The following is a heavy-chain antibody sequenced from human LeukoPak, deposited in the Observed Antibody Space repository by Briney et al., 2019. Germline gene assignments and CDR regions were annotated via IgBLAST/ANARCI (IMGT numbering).Heavy chain of an antibody. J-gene: IGHJ4*02. D-gene: IGHD6-19*01. CDR2: IWYDGSNK. CDR1: GFTFSSYG. CDR3: AGVEYSSGWPLDY. Sequence: PGRSLRLSCAASGFTFSSYGMHWVRQAQGKGLEWVAVIWYDGSNKYYADSVKGRFTISRDNSKNTLYLQMNSLKAEDTAVYYCAGVEYSSGWPLDYWGQGTLVTVSS. V-gene: IGHV3-33*01.